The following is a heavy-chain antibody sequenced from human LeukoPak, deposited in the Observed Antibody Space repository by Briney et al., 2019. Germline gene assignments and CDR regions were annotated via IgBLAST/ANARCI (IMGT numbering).Heavy chain of an antibody. CDR1: GFRFGDYA. CDR3: TREVSGWSLGDAFDI. Sequence: GRSLRLSCTVSGFRFGDYAMNWVRQAPGKGLEWVGFIRSKAYGGTTEYAASVRGRFNILRDDSKSIAYLQMNSLKTEDTAMCYCTREVSGWSLGDAFDIWGQGTMVTVSS. J-gene: IGHJ3*02. CDR2: IRSKAYGGTT. D-gene: IGHD6-19*01. V-gene: IGHV3-49*04.